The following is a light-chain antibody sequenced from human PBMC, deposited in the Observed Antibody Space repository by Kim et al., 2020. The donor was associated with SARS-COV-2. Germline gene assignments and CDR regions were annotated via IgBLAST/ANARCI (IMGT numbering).Light chain of an antibody. V-gene: IGLV2-14*03. CDR3: ISYTASSTNV. Sequence: GQSITISCTGTSSDVVGYNHVSWYQQHPGKAPKLMIYDVTNRPSGVSNRFSGSKSDNTASLTISGLQAEDEADYYCISYTASSTNVFGSGTKVTVL. J-gene: IGLJ1*01. CDR2: DVT. CDR1: SSDVVGYNH.